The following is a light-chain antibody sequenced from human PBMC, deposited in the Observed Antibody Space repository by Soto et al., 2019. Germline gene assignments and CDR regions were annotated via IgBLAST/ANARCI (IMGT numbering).Light chain of an antibody. CDR3: QQYNSQWT. Sequence: EIVLTQSPGTLSLSPGEGATLSCRASQSVSSGYLAWYQQKPGQTPRLLIYSASSRATGIPDRFSGSGSGTDFTLTISRLEPEDFAVYYCQQYNSQWTFGQGTKVDIK. CDR1: QSVSSGY. J-gene: IGKJ1*01. CDR2: SAS. V-gene: IGKV3-20*01.